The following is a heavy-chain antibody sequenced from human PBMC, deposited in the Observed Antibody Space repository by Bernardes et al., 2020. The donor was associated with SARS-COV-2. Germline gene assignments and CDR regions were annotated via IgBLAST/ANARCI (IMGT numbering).Heavy chain of an antibody. Sequence: GGSLRLSCAASGYMFSSYAMSWVRQAPGKGLEWISSLSGTGRTTYFADSVKGRFTISRDNSKNTVDLQMNSLRVEDTAVYYCARVGFDAFDFWGQGTMVTVSS. D-gene: IGHD3-16*01. V-gene: IGHV3-23*01. CDR1: GYMFSSYA. CDR2: LSGTGRTT. CDR3: ARVGFDAFDF. J-gene: IGHJ3*01.